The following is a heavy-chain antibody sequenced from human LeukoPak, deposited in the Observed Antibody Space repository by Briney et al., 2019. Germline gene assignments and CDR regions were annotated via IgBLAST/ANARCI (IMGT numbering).Heavy chain of an antibody. D-gene: IGHD3-10*01. CDR1: GFTFSTYT. V-gene: IGHV3-23*01. Sequence: PGGSLRLSCAASGFTFSTYTMYWVRHPPGKRLEWVSIIGNNGGGIHYADSVKGRFTISRDNFKNALYLQMNSLRVEDTAVYYCAKAGGWFGELLQTSADNWFDPWGQGTLVTVSS. J-gene: IGHJ5*02. CDR2: IGNNGGGI. CDR3: AKAGGWFGELLQTSADNWFDP.